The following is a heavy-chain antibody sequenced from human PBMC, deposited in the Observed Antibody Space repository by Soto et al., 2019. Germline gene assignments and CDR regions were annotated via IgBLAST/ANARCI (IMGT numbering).Heavy chain of an antibody. J-gene: IGHJ4*02. CDR3: ARDFRTTNYYDSSGYSYYFDY. D-gene: IGHD3-22*01. CDR2: IWYDGSNK. Sequence: SLRISCAASGFTYSSYGMHWVRQAAGKGLERVAVIWYDGSNKYYADSVKGRFTISRDNSKNSLYLQMNSLRAEYTAVYYCARDFRTTNYYDSSGYSYYFDYWGQGTLVTVSS. CDR1: GFTYSSYG. V-gene: IGHV3-33*01.